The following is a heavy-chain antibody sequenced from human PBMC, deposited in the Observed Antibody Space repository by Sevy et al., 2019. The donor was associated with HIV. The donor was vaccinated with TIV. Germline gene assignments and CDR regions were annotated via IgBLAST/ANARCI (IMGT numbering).Heavy chain of an antibody. V-gene: IGHV3-53*01. CDR1: GFTVSNNY. D-gene: IGHD6-13*01. CDR3: ARDPPGIAATGGG. Sequence: GESLRLSCAASGFTVSNNYMNWVRQAPGKGLEWVSLIYSGGTTHYADSVKGRFTISRDHSKNTLYLQMNSLRAEDTAIYYCARDPPGIAATGGGWGQGTLVTVSS. CDR2: IYSGGTT. J-gene: IGHJ4*02.